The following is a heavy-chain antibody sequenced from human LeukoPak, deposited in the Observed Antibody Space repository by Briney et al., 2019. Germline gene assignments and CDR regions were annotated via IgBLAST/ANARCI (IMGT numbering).Heavy chain of an antibody. CDR3: ARENWNYGRYFDY. CDR1: GFNLGTYW. Sequence: GSLRLSCAASGFNLGTYWMSWVRQAPGMGLECLANIKEDGSTKFYVGSVKGRFTISRDNSKNTLYLQMNSLRAEDTAVYYCARENWNYGRYFDYWGQGTLVTVSS. V-gene: IGHV3-7*03. CDR2: IKEDGSTK. D-gene: IGHD1-7*01. J-gene: IGHJ4*02.